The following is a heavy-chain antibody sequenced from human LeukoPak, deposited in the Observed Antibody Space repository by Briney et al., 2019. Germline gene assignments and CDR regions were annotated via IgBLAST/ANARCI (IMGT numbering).Heavy chain of an antibody. D-gene: IGHD5-18*01. Sequence: GGSLRLSCAASGFTFSSYAMSWVRQAPGKGLEWVSAISGSGGSTYYADSVKGRFTISRDNSKNTLYLQMNSLRAEDTAVYYCARVDSTYGYAGGNYFAYWGQGTLVTVSS. V-gene: IGHV3-23*01. J-gene: IGHJ4*02. CDR2: ISGSGGST. CDR3: ARVDSTYGYAGGNYFAY. CDR1: GFTFSSYA.